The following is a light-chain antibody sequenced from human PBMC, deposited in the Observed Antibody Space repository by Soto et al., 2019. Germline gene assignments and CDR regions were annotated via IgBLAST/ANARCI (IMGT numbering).Light chain of an antibody. CDR1: SSNIGAGYD. J-gene: IGLJ2*01. V-gene: IGLV1-40*01. Sequence: QSVLTQPPSVSGAPGQRVTISCTGSSSNIGAGYDVHWYQQLPGTAPKLLIYGNSNRPSGVPDRFSGSKSGTSASLAITGLQAEDEADYYCQSYDISLSGLYVVFGGGTKLTV. CDR2: GNS. CDR3: QSYDISLSGLYVV.